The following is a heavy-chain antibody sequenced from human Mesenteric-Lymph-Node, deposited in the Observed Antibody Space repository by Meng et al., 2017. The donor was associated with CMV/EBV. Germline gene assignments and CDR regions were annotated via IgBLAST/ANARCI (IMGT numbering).Heavy chain of an antibody. V-gene: IGHV3-23*01. CDR3: ARDPTGTSQIDY. CDR2: ISSSGTSS. D-gene: IGHD1-1*01. J-gene: IGHJ4*02. CDR1: GFTFSSYW. Sequence: LSLTCAASGFTFSSYWMSWVRQAPGQGLEWVSGISSSGTSSNSADSVMGRFTISRDNSKKTLYLQMNSLRAEDTAVYYCARDPTGTSQIDYWGQGTLVTVSS.